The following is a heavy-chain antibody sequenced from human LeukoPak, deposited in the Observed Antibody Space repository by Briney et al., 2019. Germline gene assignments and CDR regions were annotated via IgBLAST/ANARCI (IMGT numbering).Heavy chain of an antibody. J-gene: IGHJ4*02. Sequence: GGSLRLSCAASGFTFSSYAMHWVRQAPGKGLEWVANIKQDGSEKYYVDSVKGRFTISRDNAKNSLYLQLNGLRAEDTALYYCARDRPLLGYCTSTSCSTALDYWGQGTLVTVSS. CDR3: ARDRPLLGYCTSTSCSTALDY. CDR2: IKQDGSEK. V-gene: IGHV3-7*01. D-gene: IGHD2-2*01. CDR1: GFTFSSYA.